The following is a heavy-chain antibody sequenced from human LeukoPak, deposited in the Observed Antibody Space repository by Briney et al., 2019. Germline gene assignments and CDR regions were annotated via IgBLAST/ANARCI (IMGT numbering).Heavy chain of an antibody. Sequence: GASVKVACKASGGTFSSYAISWVRQAPGQGLEWMGGIIPIFGTANYAQKFQGRVTITTDESTSTAYMELSSLRSEDTAVYYCARAHYGGNSFYFDYWGQGTLVTVSS. J-gene: IGHJ4*02. CDR2: IIPIFGTA. CDR3: ARAHYGGNSFYFDY. D-gene: IGHD4-23*01. CDR1: GGTFSSYA. V-gene: IGHV1-69*05.